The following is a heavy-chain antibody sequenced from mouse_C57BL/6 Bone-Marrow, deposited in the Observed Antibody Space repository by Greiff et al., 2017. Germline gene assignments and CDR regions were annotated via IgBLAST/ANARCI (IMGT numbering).Heavy chain of an antibody. V-gene: IGHV1-55*01. J-gene: IGHJ2*01. CDR3: ARAGPLGRSCDY. D-gene: IGHD4-1*01. CDR1: GYTFTSYW. Sequence: VQLQQPGAELVKPGASVKMSCKASGYTFTSYWITWVKQRPGQGLEWIGDIYPTSGRTNYNEQFKSKAILTVDTSSNTAYMQLSSLTSEDAAVFYCARAGPLGRSCDYWGQGTALTVTS. CDR2: IYPTSGRT.